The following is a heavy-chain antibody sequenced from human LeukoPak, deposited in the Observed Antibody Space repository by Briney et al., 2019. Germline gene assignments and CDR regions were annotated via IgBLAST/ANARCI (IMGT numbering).Heavy chain of an antibody. Sequence: SETLSLSCAVYGGSFSGYYWSWIRQPPRKGLEWIGNRYYTGSTYYNPSLKSRVTISGDTSKNQFSLKLTSVTAADTAIYYCARSLSDSSGYYYAYDHWGQGTLVTVSS. J-gene: IGHJ4*02. CDR3: ARSLSDSSGYYYAYDH. V-gene: IGHV4-34*01. CDR1: GGSFSGYY. CDR2: RYYTGST. D-gene: IGHD3-22*01.